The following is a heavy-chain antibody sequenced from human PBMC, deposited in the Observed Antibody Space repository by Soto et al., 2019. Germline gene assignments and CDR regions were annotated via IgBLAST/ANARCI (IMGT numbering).Heavy chain of an antibody. J-gene: IGHJ6*02. Sequence: SETLSLTCTVSGGSISSSSYHWGWIRQTPGKGLEWIGNIYYSGSTYYNPSLKSRVTISVDTSKNHFSLKLSSVTAADTAVYYCARDSEGFGMDVWGQGTTVTVSS. D-gene: IGHD1-26*01. CDR1: GGSISSSSYH. CDR2: IYYSGST. CDR3: ARDSEGFGMDV. V-gene: IGHV4-39*02.